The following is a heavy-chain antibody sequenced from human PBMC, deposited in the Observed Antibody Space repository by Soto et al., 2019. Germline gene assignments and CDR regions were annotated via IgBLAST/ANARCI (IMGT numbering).Heavy chain of an antibody. Sequence: EVQLVESGGGLVQPGGSLRLSCAASGFTFSSYWMHWVRQVPGKGLVWVSRIHFDGSTTHYADSVKGRFTISRDNGKDQASLQMNSLGAEDTAVDFFARDAYISGYYQFDHWGQGTLVTVSS. CDR3: ARDAYISGYYQFDH. D-gene: IGHD6-19*01. CDR2: IHFDGSTT. CDR1: GFTFSSYW. J-gene: IGHJ4*02. V-gene: IGHV3-74*01.